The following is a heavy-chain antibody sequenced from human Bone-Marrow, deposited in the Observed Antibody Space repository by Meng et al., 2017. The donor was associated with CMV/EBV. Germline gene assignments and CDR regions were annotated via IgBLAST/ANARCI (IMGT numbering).Heavy chain of an antibody. Sequence: LSLTCAVYGGYFSCYYWSWIRQPPGKGLEWIGEINHSGSTNYNPSLKSRVTIPVDTSKNQFSLKLSSVTAADTAVYYCARGARGFDYWGQGTLVTVSS. D-gene: IGHD6-6*01. CDR1: GGYFSCYY. V-gene: IGHV4-34*01. CDR2: INHSGST. J-gene: IGHJ4*02. CDR3: ARGARGFDY.